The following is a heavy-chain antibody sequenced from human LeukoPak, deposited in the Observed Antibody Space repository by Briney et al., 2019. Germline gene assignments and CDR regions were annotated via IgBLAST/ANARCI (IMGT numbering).Heavy chain of an antibody. CDR3: ARHEIAGDY. Sequence: SETLSLTCTVSGGSISSSNYYWGWIRQPPGKGLEWIGSIYYSGSTYYNPSLKSRVTISVDTSKNQFSLKLSSVTAADTAVYYCARHEIAGDYWGQGTLVTVSS. J-gene: IGHJ4*02. D-gene: IGHD6-13*01. V-gene: IGHV4-39*01. CDR2: IYYSGST. CDR1: GGSISSSNYY.